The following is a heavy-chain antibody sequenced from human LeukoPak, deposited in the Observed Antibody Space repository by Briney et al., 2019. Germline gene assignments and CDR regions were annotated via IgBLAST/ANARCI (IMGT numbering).Heavy chain of an antibody. CDR1: GLTFRNYA. J-gene: IGHJ4*02. CDR2: ISGDGTDT. Sequence: GSLRLSCAASGLTFRNYAMTWVRQAPGKGLEWVSTISGDGTDTYYADSVKGRYTISRDNSKNTLSLQMNSLRAEDTAAYYCAKGGHYSFFDYWGQGTLVTVSS. V-gene: IGHV3-23*01. CDR3: AKGGHYSFFDY. D-gene: IGHD5-18*01.